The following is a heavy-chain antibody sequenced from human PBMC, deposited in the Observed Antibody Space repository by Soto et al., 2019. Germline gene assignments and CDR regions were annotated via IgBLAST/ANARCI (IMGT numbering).Heavy chain of an antibody. CDR1: GGSVSVPNYY. J-gene: IGHJ3*02. Sequence: QVQLQQWGAGLLKPSEILSLTCAVYGGSVSVPNYYWSWIRQPPGKGLEWIGEMSHSGGSHFNPSLKSRVTISVDTSTNQFSLKMSSVTAADTALYYCARVQRGTATTVVDAFDIWGPGTMVIVSS. CDR3: ARVQRGTATTVVDAFDI. V-gene: IGHV4-34*01. D-gene: IGHD1-1*01. CDR2: MSHSGGS.